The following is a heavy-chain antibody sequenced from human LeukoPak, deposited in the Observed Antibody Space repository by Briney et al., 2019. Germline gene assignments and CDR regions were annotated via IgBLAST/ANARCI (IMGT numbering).Heavy chain of an antibody. J-gene: IGHJ3*02. CDR2: IRYDGSNK. CDR3: AKDKGDYGDYPDAFDI. Sequence: NPGGSLRLSCAASGFIFSSYGMHWVRQAPGKGLEWVTFIRYDGSNKYYADSVKGRFTISRDNSKNTLYLQMNSLRAEDTAVYYCAKDKGDYGDYPDAFDIWGQGTMVTVSS. D-gene: IGHD4-17*01. CDR1: GFIFSSYG. V-gene: IGHV3-30*02.